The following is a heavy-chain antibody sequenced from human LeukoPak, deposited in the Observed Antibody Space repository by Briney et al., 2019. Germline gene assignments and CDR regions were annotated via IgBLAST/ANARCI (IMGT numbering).Heavy chain of an antibody. CDR1: GFSFSTYW. Sequence: PGGSLRLSCEVSGFSFSTYWMNWVRQAPGKGREGVANINQAGSDRYYVDSVKGRFTISRDNAKNSLYLQMNSLRAKDTAVYYCGRGDPDYWGQGTLVTVSS. J-gene: IGHJ4*02. CDR2: INQAGSDR. V-gene: IGHV3-7*01. CDR3: GRGDPDY.